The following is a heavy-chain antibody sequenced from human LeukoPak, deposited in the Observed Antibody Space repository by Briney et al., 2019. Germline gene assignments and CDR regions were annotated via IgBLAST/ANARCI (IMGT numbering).Heavy chain of an antibody. CDR3: ARTVGATDSLGY. D-gene: IGHD1-26*01. J-gene: IGHJ4*02. V-gene: IGHV3-48*03. Sequence: PGGSLRLSCAASGFTFSSYEMNWVRQAPGKGVEWVSYINDRGDNIYYAESVKGRFTISRDHAKTSLYLQMNSLRADDTAVYYCARTVGATDSLGYWGQGTLVTVSS. CDR1: GFTFSSYE. CDR2: INDRGDNI.